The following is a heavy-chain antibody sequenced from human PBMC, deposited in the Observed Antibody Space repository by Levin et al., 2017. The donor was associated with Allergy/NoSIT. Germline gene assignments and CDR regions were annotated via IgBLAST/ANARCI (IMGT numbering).Heavy chain of an antibody. D-gene: IGHD6-13*01. Sequence: GESLKISCKASGYTFTSYGISWVRQAPGQGLEWMGWISAYNGNTNYAQKLQGRVTMTTDTSTSTAYMELRSLRSDDTAVYYCARESSYDAFDIWGQGTMVTVSS. CDR2: ISAYNGNT. J-gene: IGHJ3*02. CDR1: GYTFTSYG. V-gene: IGHV1-18*01. CDR3: ARESSYDAFDI.